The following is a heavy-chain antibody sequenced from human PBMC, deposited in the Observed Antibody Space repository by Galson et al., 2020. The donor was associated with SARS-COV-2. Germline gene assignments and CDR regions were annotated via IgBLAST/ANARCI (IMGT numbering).Heavy chain of an antibody. V-gene: IGHV4-38-2*02. D-gene: IGHD2-8*01. Sequence: SETLSLTCSLSGYSISSGYYWGWLRQIPGKGLEWIGSIYHTGITSYNPSLRSRASISVDTSKNQFSLNLSAVTAADTAVYFCARDVRAGGYALFEHWGQGTLVTVSS. CDR2: IYHTGIT. CDR3: ARDVRAGGYALFEH. J-gene: IGHJ4*02. CDR1: GYSISSGYY.